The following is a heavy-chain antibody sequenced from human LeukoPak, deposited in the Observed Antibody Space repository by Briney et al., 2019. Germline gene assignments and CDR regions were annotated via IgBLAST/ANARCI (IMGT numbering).Heavy chain of an antibody. V-gene: IGHV4-34*01. CDR3: ARDPLRGYSGYDFDY. D-gene: IGHD5-12*01. Sequence: SETLSLTCAVYGGSFSGYYWSWIRQPPGKGLEWIGEINHSGSTNYNPSLKSRVTISVDTSKNQFSLKLSSVTAADTAVYCCARDPLRGYSGYDFDYWGQGTLVTVSS. CDR2: INHSGST. CDR1: GGSFSGYY. J-gene: IGHJ4*02.